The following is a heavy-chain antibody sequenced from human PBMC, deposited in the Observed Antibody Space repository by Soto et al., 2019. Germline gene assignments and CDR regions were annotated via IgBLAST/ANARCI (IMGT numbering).Heavy chain of an antibody. CDR2: INPNSGGT. V-gene: IGHV1-2*04. Sequence: ASVKVSCKASGYTFTGYYMHWVRQAPGQGLEWMGWINPNSGGTNYAQKFQGWVTMTRDTSISTAYMELSRLRSDDTAVYYCARDPGGYRQWLVGESSYYYYGMDVWGQGTTVTVSS. CDR3: ARDPGGYRQWLVGESSYYYYGMDV. J-gene: IGHJ6*02. CDR1: GYTFTGYY. D-gene: IGHD6-19*01.